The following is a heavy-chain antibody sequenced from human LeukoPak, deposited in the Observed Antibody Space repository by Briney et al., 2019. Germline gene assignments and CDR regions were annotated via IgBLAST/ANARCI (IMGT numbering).Heavy chain of an antibody. V-gene: IGHV3-23*01. J-gene: IGHJ5*02. CDR2: ISGSGGST. CDR1: GFTFSSYA. Sequence: PGGSLRLSCAASGFTFSSYAVSWVRQAPGKGLEWVSAISGSGGSTYYADSVKGRFTISRDNSKNTLYLQMNSLRAEDTAVYYCVSMVRGVKSFFYNWFDPWGQGTLVTVSS. D-gene: IGHD3-10*01. CDR3: VSMVRGVKSFFYNWFDP.